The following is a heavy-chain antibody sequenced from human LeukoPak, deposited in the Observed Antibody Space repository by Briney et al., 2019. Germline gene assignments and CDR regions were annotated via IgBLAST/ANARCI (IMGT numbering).Heavy chain of an antibody. J-gene: IGHJ4*02. Sequence: SVKVSCKASGGTFSSYAISWVRQAPGHRLEWMGGIIPIFGTANYAQKFQGRVTITADKSTPTAYMELSSLRSDDTAVYYCATGGGDYYDSSGPHFDYWGRGILVTVSS. CDR2: IIPIFGTA. V-gene: IGHV1-69*06. CDR3: ATGGGDYYDSSGPHFDY. D-gene: IGHD3-22*01. CDR1: GGTFSSYA.